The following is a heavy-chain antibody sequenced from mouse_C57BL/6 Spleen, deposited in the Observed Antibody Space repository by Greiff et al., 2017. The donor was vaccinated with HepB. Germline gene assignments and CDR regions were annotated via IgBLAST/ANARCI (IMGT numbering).Heavy chain of an antibody. D-gene: IGHD1-1*01. V-gene: IGHV5-4*01. CDR1: GFTFSSYA. CDR3: ARDQGYYGSSLWYFDV. J-gene: IGHJ1*03. CDR2: ISDGGSYT. Sequence: EVQRVESGGGLVKPGGSLKLSCAASGFTFSSYAMSWVRQTPEKRLEWVATISDGGSYTYYPDNVKGRFTISRDNAKNNLYLQMSHLKSEDTAMYYCARDQGYYGSSLWYFDVWGTGTTVTVSS.